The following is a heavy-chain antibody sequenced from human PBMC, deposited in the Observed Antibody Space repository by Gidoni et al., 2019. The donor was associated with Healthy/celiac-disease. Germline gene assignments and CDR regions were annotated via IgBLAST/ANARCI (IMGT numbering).Heavy chain of an antibody. CDR2: INPSGGST. J-gene: IGHJ4*02. Sequence: QVQLVQAGAEEKKPGASVKVSCQASRYTFPSYYMHWGRQAPGQGLEWMGIINPSGGSTSYAQKFQGRVTMTRDTSTSTVYMELSSLRSEDTAVYYCARPKRDYDSSGPSDYWGQGTLVTVSS. CDR1: RYTFPSYY. V-gene: IGHV1-46*03. D-gene: IGHD3-22*01. CDR3: ARPKRDYDSSGPSDY.